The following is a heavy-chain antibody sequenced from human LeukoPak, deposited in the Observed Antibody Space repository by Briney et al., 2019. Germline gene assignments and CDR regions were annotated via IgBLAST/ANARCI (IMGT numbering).Heavy chain of an antibody. CDR1: GYSFTSYW. Sequence: GESLKISCKGSGYSFTSYWISWVRQMPGKGLEWMGRIDPSDSYTNYSPSFQGHVTISADKSISTAYLQWSSLKASDTAMYYCAREFAVVVPAAIKGWFDPWGQGTLVTVSS. V-gene: IGHV5-10-1*01. CDR3: AREFAVVVPAAIKGWFDP. CDR2: IDPSDSYT. J-gene: IGHJ5*02. D-gene: IGHD2-2*02.